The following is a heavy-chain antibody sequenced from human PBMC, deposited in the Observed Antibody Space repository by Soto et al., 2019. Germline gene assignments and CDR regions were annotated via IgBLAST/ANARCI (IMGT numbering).Heavy chain of an antibody. CDR1: GGSISSGGYY. V-gene: IGHV4-31*03. Sequence: LSLTCTVSGGSISSGGYYWSWIRQHPGKGLEWIGYIYYSGSTYYNPSLKSRVTISVDTSKNQFSLKLSSVTAADTAVYYCARVGWELPKGWFDPRGPGTLVTVSS. J-gene: IGHJ5*02. D-gene: IGHD1-26*01. CDR3: ARVGWELPKGWFDP. CDR2: IYYSGST.